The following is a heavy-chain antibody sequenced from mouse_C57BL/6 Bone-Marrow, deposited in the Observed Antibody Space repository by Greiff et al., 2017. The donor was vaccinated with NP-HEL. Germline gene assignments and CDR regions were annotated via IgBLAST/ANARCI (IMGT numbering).Heavy chain of an antibody. CDR1: GYTFTSYW. CDR3: ASGGLRRSYYFDY. J-gene: IGHJ2*01. D-gene: IGHD2-4*01. CDR2: IHPNSGST. Sequence: VQLQQPGAELVKPGASVKLSCKASGYTFTSYWMHWVKQRPGQGLEWIGMIHPNSGSTNYNEKFKSKATLTVDKSSSTAYMQLSSLTSEDSAVYYCASGGLRRSYYFDYWGQGTTLTVSS. V-gene: IGHV1-64*01.